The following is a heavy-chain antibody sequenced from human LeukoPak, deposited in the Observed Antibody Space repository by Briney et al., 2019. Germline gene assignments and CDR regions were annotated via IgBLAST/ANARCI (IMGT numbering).Heavy chain of an antibody. CDR1: GLTVSSNY. V-gene: IGHV3-53*04. J-gene: IGHJ4*02. D-gene: IGHD6-19*01. CDR3: ARGGTPGYSSGRIDY. CDR2: IYSAGNT. Sequence: GGSLRLSCVASGLTVSSNYMSWVRQAPGKGLEWVSVIYSAGNTYYADSVKGRFTISRHNSENTLYLQMNSLRVEDTAVYCCARGGTPGYSSGRIDYWGQGTLVTVSS.